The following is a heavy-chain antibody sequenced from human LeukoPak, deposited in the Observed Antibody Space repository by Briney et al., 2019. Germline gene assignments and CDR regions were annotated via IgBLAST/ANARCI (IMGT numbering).Heavy chain of an antibody. Sequence: GGSLRLSCAASGFTFSNYWMSWVRQAPGKGLEWVANIKQDGSETYYVDSVKGRFTISRDNAKNSLYLQMNSLRAEDTAVYYCAELGITMIGGVWGKGTTVTISS. D-gene: IGHD3-10*02. J-gene: IGHJ6*04. CDR2: IKQDGSET. CDR3: AELGITMIGGV. V-gene: IGHV3-7*01. CDR1: GFTFSNYW.